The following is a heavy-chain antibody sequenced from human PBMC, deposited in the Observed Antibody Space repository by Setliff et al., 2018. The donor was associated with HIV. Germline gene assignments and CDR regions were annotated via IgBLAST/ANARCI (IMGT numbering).Heavy chain of an antibody. CDR3: ARDRHYYHSGAYGGSRDTFDI. CDR1: SYSIDSGYY. CDR2: VYHGGNT. D-gene: IGHD3-22*01. V-gene: IGHV4-38-2*02. Sequence: SETLSLTCAVSSYSIDSGYYWAWIRQSPGRGPEWIGSVYHGGNTYYNPSLKSRVTISMDTSKNRFSLKLNSVTAADTAVYYCARDRHYYHSGAYGGSRDTFDIWGQGTVVTVSS. J-gene: IGHJ3*02.